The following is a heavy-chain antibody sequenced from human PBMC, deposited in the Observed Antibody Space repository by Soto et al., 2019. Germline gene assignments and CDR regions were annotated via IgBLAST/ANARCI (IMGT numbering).Heavy chain of an antibody. CDR1: VGKDSSNSAA. CDR3: ARAPYNWFDP. CDR2: TYYRSKWYN. Sequence: SQTLPLTYDISVGKDSSNSAAWNWIRQSPSRGLEWLGRTYYRSKWYNDYAVSVKSRITINPDTSKNQFSLQLNSVTPEDTAVYYCARAPYNWFDPLGQGTLVTVSS. V-gene: IGHV6-1*01. J-gene: IGHJ5*02.